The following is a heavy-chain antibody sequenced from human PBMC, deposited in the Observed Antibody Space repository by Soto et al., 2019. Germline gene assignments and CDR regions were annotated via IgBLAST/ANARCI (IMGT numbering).Heavy chain of an antibody. V-gene: IGHV3-30-3*01. D-gene: IGHD6-13*01. CDR3: ARDSEIAAAGRVEYFDY. CDR2: ISYDGSNK. Sequence: GGSLRLSCAASGFTFSSYAMHWVRQAPGKGLEWVAVISYDGSNKYYADSVKGRFTISRDNSKNTVYLQMNSLRAEDTAVYYCARDSEIAAAGRVEYFDYWGQGTLVTVSS. CDR1: GFTFSSYA. J-gene: IGHJ4*02.